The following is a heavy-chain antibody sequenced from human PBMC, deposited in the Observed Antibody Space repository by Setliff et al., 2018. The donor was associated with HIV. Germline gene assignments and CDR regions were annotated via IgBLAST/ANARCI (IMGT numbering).Heavy chain of an antibody. CDR2: IQPTGHI. V-gene: IGHV4-34*01. CDR1: GGSLSSYY. J-gene: IGHJ4*02. CDR3: AAFDSGRDV. D-gene: IGHD6-19*01. Sequence: SETLSLTCVAYGGSLSSYYWNWIRQTPGKGLEWIGEIQPTGHINYNPSYKSRVTVSLDTSKIQFSLKLNSVTAADTGVYYCAAFDSGRDVWGQGTLVTVSS.